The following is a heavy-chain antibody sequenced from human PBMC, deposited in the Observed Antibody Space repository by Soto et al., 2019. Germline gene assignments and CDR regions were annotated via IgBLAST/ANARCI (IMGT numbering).Heavy chain of an antibody. D-gene: IGHD2-15*01. J-gene: IGHJ5*02. CDR2: ISYDGSNT. CDR3: SRISRYCSGGDCHA. Sequence: GGSLTLSCTASGVSFNSYDIHWVRQAQGTGPEWVAIISYDGSNTYYSDSARGRFTISRDNSKDTLYLQMHSLRSEDTAIYYCSRISRYCSGGDCHAWGQGTQVTVSS. V-gene: IGHV3-30*03. CDR1: GVSFNSYD.